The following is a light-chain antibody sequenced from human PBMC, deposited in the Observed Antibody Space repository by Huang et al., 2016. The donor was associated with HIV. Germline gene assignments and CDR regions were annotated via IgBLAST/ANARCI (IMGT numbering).Light chain of an antibody. CDR3: QQSYKAPRT. J-gene: IGKJ2*01. CDR2: CAS. Sequence: DIQMTQSPSSLSAFVGDRVIISCRASQSINKYLNWYQQMPGKATKLLIDCASTLQRWVAARFSGSVSGTDFTLTIGSLQPEDAATYYCQQSYKAPRTFGQGTLLEI. CDR1: QSINKY. V-gene: IGKV1-39*01.